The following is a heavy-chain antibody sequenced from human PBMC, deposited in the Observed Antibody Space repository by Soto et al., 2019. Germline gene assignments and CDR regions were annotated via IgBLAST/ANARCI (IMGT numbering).Heavy chain of an antibody. D-gene: IGHD4-17*01. CDR1: GFTFSSYS. Sequence: GGSLRLSCAASGFTFSSYSMNWVRQAPGXGLEWVSYISSISSTIYYADSVKGRFTISRNNAKNSRYLKMNGLRAEDTAVYYCAKDHDYGAPENEYSQHGAKGTLVTVSP. CDR3: AKDHDYGAPENEYSQH. CDR2: ISSISSTI. V-gene: IGHV3-48*01. J-gene: IGHJ1*01.